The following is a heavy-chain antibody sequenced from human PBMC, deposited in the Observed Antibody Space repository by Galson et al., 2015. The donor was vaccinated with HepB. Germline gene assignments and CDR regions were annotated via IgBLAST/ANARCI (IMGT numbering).Heavy chain of an antibody. V-gene: IGHV3-21*01. J-gene: IGHJ5*02. CDR3: ARIYCSSTSCYLGSFDP. CDR2: ISSSSSSI. CDR1: GFTFSSYN. D-gene: IGHD2-2*01. Sequence: SLRLSCAASGFTFSSYNMNWVRQAPGKGLEWVSSISSSSSSIHYADSVKGRFTISRDNAKNSLYLQMNSLRAEDTAVYYCARIYCSSTSCYLGSFDPLGQGNLVTVSS.